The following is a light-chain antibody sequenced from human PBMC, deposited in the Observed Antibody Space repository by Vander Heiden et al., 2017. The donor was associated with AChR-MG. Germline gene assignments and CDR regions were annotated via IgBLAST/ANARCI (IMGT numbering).Light chain of an antibody. V-gene: IGKV1-5*01. Sequence: IQMTQAPCTLSASVRDRVPITCRASESISSWLDWYQQKPGEAPKLLIYDASSLESGVPSRFSGSGSGTEFALTISSLQPDDFATYYCQQYNTYSPYTFGQGAKLAIK. CDR2: DAS. CDR3: QQYNTYSPYT. J-gene: IGKJ2*01. CDR1: ESISSW.